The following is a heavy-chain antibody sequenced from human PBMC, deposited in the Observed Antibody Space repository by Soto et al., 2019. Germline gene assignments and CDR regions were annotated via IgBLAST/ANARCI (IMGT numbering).Heavy chain of an antibody. D-gene: IGHD3-3*01. V-gene: IGHV3-23*01. J-gene: IGHJ6*02. CDR1: GFTFSSYA. CDR3: AKGQLRFSVRRNYGMDV. CDR2: ISGSGGST. Sequence: GGSLRLSCAASGFTFSSYAMSWVRQAPGKGLEWVSAISGSGGSTYYADSVKGRFTISRDNSKNTLYLQMNSLRAEDTAVYYCAKGQLRFSVRRNYGMDVWGQGTTVTVSS.